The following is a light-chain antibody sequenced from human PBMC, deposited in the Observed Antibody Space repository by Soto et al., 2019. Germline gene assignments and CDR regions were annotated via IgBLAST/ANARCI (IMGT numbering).Light chain of an antibody. CDR1: TSNIGAPYD. CDR3: QSYDISLHNYV. J-gene: IGLJ1*01. CDR2: GDN. Sequence: QSVLTQPPSVSGAPGQRVSISCTGSTSNIGAPYDVHRYQHLPGTAPKLLIYGDNNRPSGVPDRFSGSKSGTSASLAITRLQAEDEADYYCQSYDISLHNYVFGTGTKLTVL. V-gene: IGLV1-40*01.